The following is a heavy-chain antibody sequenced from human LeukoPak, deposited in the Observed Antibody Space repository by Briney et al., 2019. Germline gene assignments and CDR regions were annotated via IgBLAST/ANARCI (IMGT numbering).Heavy chain of an antibody. J-gene: IGHJ4*02. D-gene: IGHD3-10*01. V-gene: IGHV4-4*07. CDR3: ARDHGEEGNYSFDY. CDR1: GGSISSYY. CDR2: IYTSGST. Sequence: SETLSLTCTVSGGSISSYYWSWIRQPAGKGLEWIGRIYTSGSTNYNPSLKSRVTMSVDTSKNQFSLKLSSVTAADTAVYYCARDHGEEGNYSFDYWGQGTLVTVSS.